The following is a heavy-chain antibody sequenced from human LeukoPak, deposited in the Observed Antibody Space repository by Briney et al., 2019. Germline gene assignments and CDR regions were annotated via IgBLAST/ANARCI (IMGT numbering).Heavy chain of an antibody. CDR1: GGSISSYY. V-gene: IGHV4-59*01. J-gene: IGHJ4*02. D-gene: IGHD3-10*01. Sequence: SETLSLTCTVSGGSISSYYWSWIRQPPGKGLEWIGYIYYSGSTNYNPSLKSRVTISVDTSKNQFSLKLSSVTAADTAVYYCARGAWVHYFDYWGQGTLVTVSS. CDR2: IYYSGST. CDR3: ARGAWVHYFDY.